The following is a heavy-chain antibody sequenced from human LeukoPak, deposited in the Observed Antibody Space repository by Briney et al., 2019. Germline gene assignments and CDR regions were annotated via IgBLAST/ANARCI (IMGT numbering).Heavy chain of an antibody. CDR1: GGSISSSTYY. V-gene: IGHV4-39*07. J-gene: IGHJ4*02. D-gene: IGHD5-18*01. CDR3: ARYSYGGYHFDY. Sequence: SETLSLTCTVSGGSISSSTYYWGWIRQPPGRGLEWIGTIYYRGSTYYNPSLKSRVTISVDTSNNQFSLRLSSVTAADTAVYYCARYSYGGYHFDYWGQGTLVTVSS. CDR2: IYYRGST.